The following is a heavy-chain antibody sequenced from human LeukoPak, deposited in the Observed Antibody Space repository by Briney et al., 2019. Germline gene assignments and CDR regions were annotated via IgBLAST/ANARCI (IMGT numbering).Heavy chain of an antibody. CDR3: ARDDILTGKYGADY. CDR1: GYTFTGYY. V-gene: IGHV1-2*02. Sequence: GASVKVSCKASGYTFTGYYMHWVRQAPGQGLEWMGWINPNSGGTNYAQKLQGRVTMTTDTSTSTAYMEPRSLRSDDTAVYYCARDDILTGKYGADYWGQGTLVTVSS. J-gene: IGHJ4*02. CDR2: INPNSGGT. D-gene: IGHD3-9*01.